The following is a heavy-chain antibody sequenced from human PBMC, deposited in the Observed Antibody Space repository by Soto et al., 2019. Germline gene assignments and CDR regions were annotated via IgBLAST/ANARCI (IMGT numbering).Heavy chain of an antibody. CDR1: GGTFSSYA. D-gene: IGHD2-2*01. CDR3: AGAYIVVVPAASMDV. V-gene: IGHV1-69*06. Sequence: SVKVSCKASGGTFSSYAISWVRQAPGQGLEWMGGIIPIFGTANYAQKFQGRVTITADKSTSTAYMELSSLRSEDTAVYYCAGAYIVVVPAASMDVWRQGTTVTVSS. J-gene: IGHJ6*02. CDR2: IIPIFGTA.